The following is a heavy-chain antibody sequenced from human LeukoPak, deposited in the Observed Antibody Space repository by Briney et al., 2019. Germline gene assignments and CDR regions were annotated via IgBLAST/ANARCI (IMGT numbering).Heavy chain of an antibody. Sequence: GGSLRLSCAASGFTFSSYAMHWVRQAPGKGLEYVSAISGNGGSTYYANSVKGRFTISRDNSKNTLYLQMGSLRAEDMAVYYCARQYDSSGYYYPFDYWGQGTLVTVSS. V-gene: IGHV3-64*01. CDR2: ISGNGGST. CDR1: GFTFSSYA. CDR3: ARQYDSSGYYYPFDY. D-gene: IGHD3-22*01. J-gene: IGHJ4*02.